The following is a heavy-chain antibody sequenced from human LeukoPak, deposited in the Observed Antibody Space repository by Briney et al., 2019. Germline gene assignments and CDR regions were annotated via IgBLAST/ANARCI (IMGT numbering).Heavy chain of an antibody. J-gene: IGHJ4*02. CDR3: ARGWNYFEY. V-gene: IGHV3-74*01. CDR1: GFTFSSYW. D-gene: IGHD5-24*01. CDR2: LNTDGSST. Sequence: GGSLRLSFAASGFTFSSYWMGWVRQAPGEGLVWVSSLNTDGSSTTYADSVKGRFTISRDNAKNTLYLQMNSLRVEDTAVYYCARGWNYFEYWGQGTLVTVSS.